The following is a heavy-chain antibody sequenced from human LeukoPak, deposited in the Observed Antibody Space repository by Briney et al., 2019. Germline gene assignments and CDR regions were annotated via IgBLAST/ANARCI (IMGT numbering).Heavy chain of an antibody. J-gene: IGHJ4*02. V-gene: IGHV4-59*01. D-gene: IGHD3-3*01. CDR1: GGSISRNY. Sequence: SETLSLTCIVSGGSISRNYWNWIRQPPGKGLEWIGNIYYSGSTYYNPSLMSRVTISVDRSRNQFSLNLTSSTAADTAVYYCATSPKFGVVSDWGQGTLVTVSS. CDR2: IYYSGST. CDR3: ATSPKFGVVSD.